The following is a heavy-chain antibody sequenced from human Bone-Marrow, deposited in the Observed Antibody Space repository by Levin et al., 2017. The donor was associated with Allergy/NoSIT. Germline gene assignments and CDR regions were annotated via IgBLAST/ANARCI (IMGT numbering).Heavy chain of an antibody. D-gene: IGHD5-18*01. CDR1: GGSISSSSYY. CDR2: IYYSGST. V-gene: IGHV4-39*07. J-gene: IGHJ4*02. CDR3: ARDGPNTAMGAFVGN. Sequence: SCTVSGGSISSSSYYWGWIRQPPGKGLEWIGSIYYSGSTYYNPSLKSRVTISVDTSKNQFSLKLSSVTTADTAVYYCARDGPNTAMGAFVGNWGQGTLVTVSS.